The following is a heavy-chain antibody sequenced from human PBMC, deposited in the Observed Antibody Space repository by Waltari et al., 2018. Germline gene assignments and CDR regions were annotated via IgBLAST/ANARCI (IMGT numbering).Heavy chain of an antibody. D-gene: IGHD3-22*01. Sequence: EVQLVESGGGLVKPGGSLRLSCAASGFTFSSYSMNWVRQAPGKGLEWVSSISSSSSYTYYADSVKGRFIISRDNSKNTLFLQMSSLRPEDTAVYYCAKENSGNYYYFDNWGQGTLVTVSS. J-gene: IGHJ4*02. CDR3: AKENSGNYYYFDN. V-gene: IGHV3-21*04. CDR1: GFTFSSYS. CDR2: ISSSSSYT.